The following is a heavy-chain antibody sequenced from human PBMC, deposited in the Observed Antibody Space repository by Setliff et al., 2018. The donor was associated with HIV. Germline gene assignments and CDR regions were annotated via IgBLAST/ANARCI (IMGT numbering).Heavy chain of an antibody. CDR3: ARVQVGDPYYSYYYMDV. V-gene: IGHV1-69*05. D-gene: IGHD2-8*02. J-gene: IGHJ6*03. CDR2: IIPIFGTA. Sequence: SVKVSCKASGGAFSSYALSWVRQAPVQGLEWMGGIIPIFGTANYAQKFQGRVTMSRDTSTSTAYMELRNLRSDDTAVYYCARVQVGDPYYSYYYMDVWGEGTTVTVSS. CDR1: GGAFSSYA.